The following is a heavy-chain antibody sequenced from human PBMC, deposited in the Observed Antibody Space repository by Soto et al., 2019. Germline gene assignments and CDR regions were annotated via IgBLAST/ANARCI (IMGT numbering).Heavy chain of an antibody. J-gene: IGHJ4*02. V-gene: IGHV3-74*01. CDR1: GFTLSRYW. CDR3: ARAGGQYCTTTSCYTFFDY. CDR2: INSDGSST. Sequence: GSLRLSCAASGFTLSRYWMHWVRQAPGKGLVWVSRINSDGSSTNYADSVKGRFIISRDNAKNTLYLQMDSLRAGDTAVYYCARAGGQYCTTTSCYTFFDYWGQGTLVTVSS. D-gene: IGHD2-2*02.